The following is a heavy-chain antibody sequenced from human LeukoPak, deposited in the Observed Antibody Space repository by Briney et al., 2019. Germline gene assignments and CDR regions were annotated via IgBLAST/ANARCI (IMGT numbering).Heavy chain of an antibody. CDR1: GYTFTGYY. CDR2: INPNSGGT. CDR3: ARSSHYYDAFDI. D-gene: IGHD3-10*01. V-gene: IGHV1-2*02. J-gene: IGHJ3*02. Sequence: ASVKVSCKTSGYTFTGYYMHWVRPAPGQGLEWMGWINPNSGGTNYAQKFQGRVTMTRDTSISTAYMELSRLRSDDTAVYYCARSSHYYDAFDIWGQGTMVTVSS.